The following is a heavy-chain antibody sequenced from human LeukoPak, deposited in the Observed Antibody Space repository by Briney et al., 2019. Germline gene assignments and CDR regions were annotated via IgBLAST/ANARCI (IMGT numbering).Heavy chain of an antibody. CDR3: ARERLYGSGSYD. Sequence: PSETLSLSCTVSGGSISSYYWSWIRQPPGKGLEWIGYIYYSGSTNYNPSLKSRVTISVDTSKNQFSLKLSSVTAADTAVYYCARERLYGSGSYDWGQGTLVTVSS. J-gene: IGHJ4*02. D-gene: IGHD3-10*01. CDR2: IYYSGST. V-gene: IGHV4-59*01. CDR1: GGSISSYY.